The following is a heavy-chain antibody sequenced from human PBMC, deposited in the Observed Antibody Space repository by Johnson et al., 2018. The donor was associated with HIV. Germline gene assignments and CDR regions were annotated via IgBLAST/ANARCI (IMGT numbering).Heavy chain of an antibody. V-gene: IGHV3-7*01. D-gene: IGHD1-7*01. CDR2: IKQDGSEK. J-gene: IGHJ3*02. Sequence: MMLVESGGGLVQPGESLRLSCAASGFTFSSYWMSWVRQAPGKGLEWVANIKQDGSEKYYVDSVKGRFTISRDNAKNSLYLQMNSLRAEDTAVYYCARERNYGTHAAFDIWGQGTMVTVSS. CDR3: ARERNYGTHAAFDI. CDR1: GFTFSSYW.